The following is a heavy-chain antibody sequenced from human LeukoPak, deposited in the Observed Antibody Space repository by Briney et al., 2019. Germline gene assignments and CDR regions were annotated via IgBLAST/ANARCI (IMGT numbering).Heavy chain of an antibody. V-gene: IGHV1-18*01. D-gene: IGHD2-8*01. CDR3: ARDWAYCTNGVCGQTWFAP. Sequence: ASVKVSCKASGYTFTSYGISWVRQAPGQGLEWMGWISAYNGNTNYAQKLQGRVTMTTDTSTSTAYMELRSLRSDDTAVYYCARDWAYCTNGVCGQTWFAPWGQGTLVTVSS. J-gene: IGHJ5*02. CDR2: ISAYNGNT. CDR1: GYTFTSYG.